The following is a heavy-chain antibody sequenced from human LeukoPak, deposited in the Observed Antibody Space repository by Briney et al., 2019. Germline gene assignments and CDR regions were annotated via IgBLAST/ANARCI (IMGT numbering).Heavy chain of an antibody. CDR3: ARERLMHTDKVRRWFDS. Sequence: SETLSLTCTVSGGSISGYYWAWIRQPPGKGLEWIGYIHHSGRTNYSPSLKGRVTIAVDRSRSQFSLRLTSVTAADTAIYYCARERLMHTDKVRRWFDSWGHGTLVTVSS. CDR1: GGSISGYY. CDR2: IHHSGRT. D-gene: IGHD2-21*01. J-gene: IGHJ5*01. V-gene: IGHV4-59*01.